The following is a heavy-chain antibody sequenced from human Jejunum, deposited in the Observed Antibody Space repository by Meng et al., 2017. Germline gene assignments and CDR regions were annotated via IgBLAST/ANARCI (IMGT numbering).Heavy chain of an antibody. D-gene: IGHD4-17*01. V-gene: IGHV3-23*01. CDR1: GFTFRSYA. Sequence: GGSLRLSCVASGFTFRSYAMSWVRQAPGKGLEWVSAISATSGDTYYADSMKGRFSISRDNSQNTLYLQLSSLSGDDTAVYYCAKYGDPSGYFDYWGQGTLVTVSS. CDR3: AKYGDPSGYFDY. CDR2: ISATSGDT. J-gene: IGHJ4*02.